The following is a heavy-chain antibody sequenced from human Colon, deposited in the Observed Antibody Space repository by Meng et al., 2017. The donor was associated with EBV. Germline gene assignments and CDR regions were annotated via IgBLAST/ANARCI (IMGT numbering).Heavy chain of an antibody. CDR2: VYHTGST. Sequence: QGQLQESGPGLVKPSGTRSLPCAVSGGSISSSHWWTWVRQPPGKGLEWIGEVYHTGSTKYNPSLKSRLTISVDKSKNQFSLNLTSVTAADTAVYYCARVWQSLTAFFDSWGQGTLVTVSS. D-gene: IGHD2-21*01. J-gene: IGHJ4*02. CDR1: GGSISSSHW. V-gene: IGHV4-4*02. CDR3: ARVWQSLTAFFDS.